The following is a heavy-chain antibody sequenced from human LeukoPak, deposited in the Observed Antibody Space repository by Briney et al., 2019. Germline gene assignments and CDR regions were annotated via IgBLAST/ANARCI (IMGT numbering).Heavy chain of an antibody. CDR3: ARVPTCLRGYSYGYYFDY. V-gene: IGHV4-34*01. D-gene: IGHD5-18*01. CDR1: GGSFSGYY. CDR2: INHSGST. Sequence: PSDPLSLTCAVYGGSFSGYYWSWIRQPPGKGLEWIGEINHSGSTNYNPSLKRRVTISVDTSKNQFSLKQSSVPAADTAVYYYARVPTCLRGYSYGYYFDYWGQGTLVTVSS. J-gene: IGHJ4*02.